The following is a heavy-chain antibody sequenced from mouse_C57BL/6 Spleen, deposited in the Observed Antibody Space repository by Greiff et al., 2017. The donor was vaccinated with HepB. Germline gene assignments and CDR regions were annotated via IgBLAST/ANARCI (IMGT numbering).Heavy chain of an antibody. D-gene: IGHD4-1*01. CDR2: ISDGGSYT. J-gene: IGHJ3*01. CDR1: GFTFSSYA. CDR3: ARDGGTGTCIAY. Sequence: EVQRVESGGGLVKPGGSLKLSCAASGFTFSSYAMSWVRQTPEKRLEWVATISDGGSYTYYPDNVKGRFTISRDNAKNNLYLQMSHLKSEDTAMFYGARDGGTGTCIAYWGQGTLVTVAA. V-gene: IGHV5-4*01.